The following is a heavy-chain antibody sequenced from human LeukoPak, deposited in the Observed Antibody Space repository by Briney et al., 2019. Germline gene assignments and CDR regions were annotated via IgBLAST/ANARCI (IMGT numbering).Heavy chain of an antibody. CDR3: ARGDIVVLPAGIPHNWFDP. Sequence: GGSLRLSCAASEFTFSSYGMHWVRQAPGKGLEWVAFIRYDGSNKYYADSVKGRFTISRDNSKNTLYLQMDSLRAEDTAVYYCARGDIVVLPAGIPHNWFDPWGQGTLVTVSS. J-gene: IGHJ5*02. CDR2: IRYDGSNK. V-gene: IGHV3-30*02. CDR1: EFTFSSYG. D-gene: IGHD2-2*02.